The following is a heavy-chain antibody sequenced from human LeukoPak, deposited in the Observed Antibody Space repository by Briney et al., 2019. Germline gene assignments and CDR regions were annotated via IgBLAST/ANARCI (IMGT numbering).Heavy chain of an antibody. CDR2: IYYSGST. Sequence: SETLSLTCTVSGGSISSYYWSWIRQPPGKGLEWIGYIYYSGSTNYNPSLKSRVTISVDTSKNQFSLKLSSVTAADTAVYYCARHQNRYGSGSYTLYYYYGMDVWGQGTTVTASS. CDR1: GGSISSYY. D-gene: IGHD3-10*01. CDR3: ARHQNRYGSGSYTLYYYYGMDV. J-gene: IGHJ6*02. V-gene: IGHV4-59*08.